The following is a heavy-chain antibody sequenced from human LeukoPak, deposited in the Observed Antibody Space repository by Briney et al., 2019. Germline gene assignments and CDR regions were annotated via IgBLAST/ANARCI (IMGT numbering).Heavy chain of an antibody. J-gene: IGHJ6*04. V-gene: IGHV3-66*01. CDR1: GFTVSNSY. CDR3: AELGITMIGGV. D-gene: IGHD3-10*02. Sequence: GGSLRLSCAASGFTVSNSYMSWVRQAPGKGLEWLSVIFSGGSSFYADSVKGRFTISRDNAKNSLYLQMNSLRAEDTAVYYCAELGITMIGGVWGKGTTVTISS. CDR2: IFSGGSS.